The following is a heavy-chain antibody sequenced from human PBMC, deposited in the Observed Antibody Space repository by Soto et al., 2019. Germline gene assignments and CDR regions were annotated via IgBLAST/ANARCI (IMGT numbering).Heavy chain of an antibody. CDR2: ISGSGGST. Sequence: PGGSLRLSCAASGFTFSSYAMSWVRQAPGKGLEWVSAISGSGGSTYYADSVKGRFTISRDNSKNTLYLQMNSLRAGDTAVYYCAKDLYYDSSGYPGYWGQGTLVTVSS. J-gene: IGHJ4*02. V-gene: IGHV3-23*01. D-gene: IGHD3-22*01. CDR3: AKDLYYDSSGYPGY. CDR1: GFTFSSYA.